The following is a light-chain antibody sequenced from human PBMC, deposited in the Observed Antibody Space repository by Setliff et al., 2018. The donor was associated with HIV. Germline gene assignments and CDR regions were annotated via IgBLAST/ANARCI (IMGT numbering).Light chain of an antibody. CDR1: NSNIGSRT. V-gene: IGLV1-44*01. CDR3: AAWDDSLNGFV. CDR2: SDN. Sequence: SVLTQPPSASGTPGQRVTISCSGSNSNIGSRTVNWYQQLPGTAPKLLIYSDNRRPSGVPDRFSGSKSGTAASLAISELQSEDEGDYNCAAWDDSLNGFVFGTGTKVTVL. J-gene: IGLJ1*01.